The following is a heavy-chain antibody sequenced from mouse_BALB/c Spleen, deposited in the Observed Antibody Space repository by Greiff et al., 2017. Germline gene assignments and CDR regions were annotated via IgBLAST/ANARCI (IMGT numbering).Heavy chain of an antibody. CDR1: GDSITSGY. V-gene: IGHV3-8*02. J-gene: IGHJ3*01. D-gene: IGHD2-1*01. Sequence: EVMLVESGPSLVKPSQTLSLTCSVPGDSITSGYWTWIRKFPGNKLEYMGYISYSGSTYYNPSLKSRISITRDTSNNQYYLQLNSVTTEDTATYYCARENGNTWFAYWGQGTVVTGSA. CDR2: ISYSGST. CDR3: ARENGNTWFAY.